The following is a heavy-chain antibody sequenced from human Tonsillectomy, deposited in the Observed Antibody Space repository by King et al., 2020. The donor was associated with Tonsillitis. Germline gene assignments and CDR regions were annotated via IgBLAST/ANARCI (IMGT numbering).Heavy chain of an antibody. V-gene: IGHV5-10-1*03. CDR1: GYNFINYW. J-gene: IGHJ4*02. CDR3: AGRDSWNNSGNDY. D-gene: IGHD6-19*01. Sequence: QLVQSGAEVRKPGESLRISCKASGYNFINYWITWVRQIPGKGLEWRGRMDPSDSYTNYSPSFQGRVTMSVDKSLNRAFLEWGGRSYSATAMYYCAGRDSWNNSGNDYWGQGTRVTVSS. CDR2: MDPSDSYT.